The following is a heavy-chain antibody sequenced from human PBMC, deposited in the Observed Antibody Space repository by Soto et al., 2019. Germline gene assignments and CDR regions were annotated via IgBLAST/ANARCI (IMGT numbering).Heavy chain of an antibody. J-gene: IGHJ6*02. D-gene: IGHD3-3*01. Sequence: TLSLTCTVSGGSISSSSYYWGWIRQPPGKGLEWIGSIYYSGSTYYNPSLKSRVTISVDTSKNQFSLKLSSVTAADTAVYYCARLASGYDFWSGFLPSVWGQGTTVTFSS. CDR1: GGSISSSSYY. CDR3: ARLASGYDFWSGFLPSV. V-gene: IGHV4-39*01. CDR2: IYYSGST.